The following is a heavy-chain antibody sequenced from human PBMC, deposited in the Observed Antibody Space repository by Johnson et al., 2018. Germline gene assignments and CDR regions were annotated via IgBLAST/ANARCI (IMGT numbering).Heavy chain of an antibody. D-gene: IGHD3-22*01. CDR3: ARDEYDYDSNGYYSIRYFDY. Sequence: VQLVESGGGLVKXGGSXRLXCAASGFTFSSYGMNWVRQDPGKGLEWVSSISSTSGYIYYADSVKGRFIISRDNDKNLLSLQMNRLRAEETAVYYCARDEYDYDSNGYYSIRYFDYWGQGTTVTVSS. J-gene: IGHJ4*03. V-gene: IGHV3-21*01. CDR1: GFTFSSYG. CDR2: ISSTSGYI.